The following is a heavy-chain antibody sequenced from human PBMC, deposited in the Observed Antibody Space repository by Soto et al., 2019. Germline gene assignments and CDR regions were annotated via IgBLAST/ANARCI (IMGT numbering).Heavy chain of an antibody. V-gene: IGHV3-33*01. D-gene: IGHD4-17*01. J-gene: IGHJ6*03. Sequence: PGGSLRLSCAASGFTFSSYGMHWVRQAPGKGLEWVAVIWYDGSNKYYADSVKGRFTISRDNSKNTLYLQMNSLRAEDTAVYYCARCEKGDYGDYDSRYYYYMDVWGKGTTVTVSS. CDR2: IWYDGSNK. CDR3: ARCEKGDYGDYDSRYYYYMDV. CDR1: GFTFSSYG.